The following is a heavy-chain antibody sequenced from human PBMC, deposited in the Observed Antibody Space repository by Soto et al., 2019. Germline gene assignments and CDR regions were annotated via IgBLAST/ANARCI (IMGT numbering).Heavy chain of an antibody. CDR1: GVSFSNYA. D-gene: IGHD6-19*01. V-gene: IGHV3-23*01. Sequence: GGSLRLFCGASGVSFSNYAMNWVRQAPGKGLEWVSVIRGSGGSASYADSVQGRFTISRENSNNTLYLQMNSLRAEDTAIYSCVREASGWYSRGSFDFWRGGTMVTV. CDR3: VREASGWYSRGSFDF. CDR2: IRGSGGSA. J-gene: IGHJ3*01.